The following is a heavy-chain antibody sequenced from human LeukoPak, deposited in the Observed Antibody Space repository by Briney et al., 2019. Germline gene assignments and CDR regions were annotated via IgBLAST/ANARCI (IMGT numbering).Heavy chain of an antibody. CDR1: VFTFSSYA. D-gene: IGHD5-18*01. CDR3: AKAKDTAMGDFDY. CDR2: ISGSGGST. V-gene: IGHV3-23*01. Sequence: PGGSLGLSCAASVFTFSSYAMNWVRQSPVKGVEWVSAISGSGGSTYYADSVKGRLTISRDNSKNTLYLQMNSLRAEDTAVYYCAKAKDTAMGDFDYWGQGTLVTVSS. J-gene: IGHJ4*02.